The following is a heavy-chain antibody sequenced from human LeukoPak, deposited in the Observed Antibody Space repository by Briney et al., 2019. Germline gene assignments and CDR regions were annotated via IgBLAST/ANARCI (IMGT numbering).Heavy chain of an antibody. V-gene: IGHV4-59*01. Sequence: SETLSLTCTVSGGSISSYYWTWIRQPAGKGLEWIGYIYYSGSTNYNPSLKSRVTISVDTSKNQFSLKLSSVTAADTAVYYCAGSPSPVYFDYWGQGTLVTVSS. CDR3: AGSPSPVYFDY. D-gene: IGHD6-6*01. CDR2: IYYSGST. J-gene: IGHJ4*02. CDR1: GGSISSYY.